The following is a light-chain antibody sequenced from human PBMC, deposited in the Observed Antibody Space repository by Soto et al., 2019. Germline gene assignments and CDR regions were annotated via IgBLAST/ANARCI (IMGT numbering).Light chain of an antibody. V-gene: IGKV3-20*01. CDR3: QQYGSSSWA. Sequence: EIVLTQSPGTLSLSPGERATLSCRASQSVSSSYLAWYQQKPGQAPRLLIYGASSMATVIPDRFSGSGSGTDFTLTISRLEPEDFAVYYCQQYGSSSWAFGQGTKVESK. CDR2: GAS. J-gene: IGKJ1*01. CDR1: QSVSSSY.